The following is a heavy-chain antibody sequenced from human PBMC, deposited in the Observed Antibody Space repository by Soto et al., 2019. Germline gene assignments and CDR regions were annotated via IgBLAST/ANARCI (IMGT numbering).Heavy chain of an antibody. D-gene: IGHD2-15*01. Sequence: GGSLRLSCAASGFTFISYAMHWVRQAPGKGLEWVAVISYDGSNKYYADSVKGRFTISRDNSKNTLYLQMNSLRAEDTAVYYCASPRGVAVRDNWFDHWGQGPLVTVSS. CDR3: ASPRGVAVRDNWFDH. V-gene: IGHV3-30-3*01. CDR1: GFTFISYA. CDR2: ISYDGSNK. J-gene: IGHJ5*02.